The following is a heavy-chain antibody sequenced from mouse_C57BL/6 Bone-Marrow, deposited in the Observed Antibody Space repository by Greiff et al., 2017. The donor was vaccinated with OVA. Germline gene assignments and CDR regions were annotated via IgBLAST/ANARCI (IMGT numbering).Heavy chain of an antibody. V-gene: IGHV14-4*01. CDR2: IDPENGDT. CDR1: GFNIKDDY. Sequence: EVQRVESGAELVRPGASVKLSCTASGFNIKDDYMHWVKQRPEQGLEWIGWIDPENGDTEYASKFQGKATITADTSSNTAYLQLSSLTSEDTAVYYCSGLRFAYWGQGTLVTVSA. D-gene: IGHD3-1*01. CDR3: SGLRFAY. J-gene: IGHJ3*01.